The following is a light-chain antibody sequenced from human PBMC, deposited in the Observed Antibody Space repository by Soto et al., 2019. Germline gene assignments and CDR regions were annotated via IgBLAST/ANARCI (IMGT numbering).Light chain of an antibody. CDR3: QQRSGWPPSLT. CDR1: QSVSNY. CDR2: DTS. J-gene: IGKJ4*01. V-gene: IGKV3-11*01. Sequence: EVVLTQSPATLSLSPGETATLSCRASQSVSNYLAWYQQKPGQAPRLLIYDTSKSATGIPARFSGSGSGTDFPLTISSLEPEDFAVYYCQQRSGWPPSLTFGGGTKVEIK.